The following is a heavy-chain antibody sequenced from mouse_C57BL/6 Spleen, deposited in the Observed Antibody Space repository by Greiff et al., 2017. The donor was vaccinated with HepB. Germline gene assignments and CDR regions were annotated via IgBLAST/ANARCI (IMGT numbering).Heavy chain of an antibody. Sequence: EVQLQQSGPELVKPGASVKISCKASGYTFTDYYMNWVKQSHGKSLEWIGDINPNNGGTSYNQKFKGKATLTVDKSSSTAYMELRSLTSEDSAVYYCARVIYDGYYGFAYWGQGTLVTVSA. D-gene: IGHD2-3*01. V-gene: IGHV1-26*01. CDR2: INPNNGGT. J-gene: IGHJ3*01. CDR1: GYTFTDYY. CDR3: ARVIYDGYYGFAY.